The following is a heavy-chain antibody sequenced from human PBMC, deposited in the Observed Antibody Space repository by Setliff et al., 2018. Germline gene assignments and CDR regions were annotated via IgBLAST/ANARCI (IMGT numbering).Heavy chain of an antibody. CDR2: IKQDGSEK. Sequence: GGSLRLSCAASGFTFSTYWMSWVRHAPGKGLEWVANIKQDGSEKYYVDSVKGRFSISRDNAKNSLYLQMNSLRAEDTAVYYCVRDWYTSVWYEVENWGQGTLVTVSS. CDR1: GFTFSTYW. D-gene: IGHD6-19*01. CDR3: VRDWYTSVWYEVEN. J-gene: IGHJ4*02. V-gene: IGHV3-7*01.